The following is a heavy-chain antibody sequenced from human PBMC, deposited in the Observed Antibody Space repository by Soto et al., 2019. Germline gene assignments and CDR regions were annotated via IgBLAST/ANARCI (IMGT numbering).Heavy chain of an antibody. D-gene: IGHD1-7*01. CDR1: GFTFSSYA. Sequence: GGSLSLSCAASGFTFSSYAMSWVRQAPGKGLEWVSAISGSGGSTYYADSVKGRLTISRDNSKNTLYLQMNSRRAEDTAVYYCAKDRITGTTVDAFDIWGQVTMVTVSS. J-gene: IGHJ3*02. CDR3: AKDRITGTTVDAFDI. V-gene: IGHV3-23*01. CDR2: ISGSGGST.